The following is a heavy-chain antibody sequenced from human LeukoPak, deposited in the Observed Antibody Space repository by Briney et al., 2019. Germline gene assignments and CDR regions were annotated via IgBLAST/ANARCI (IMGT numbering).Heavy chain of an antibody. V-gene: IGHV3-66*01. Sequence: PGGSLRLSCAASGFTVSSNYMSWVRQAPGKGLEWVSVIYSGGSTYYADSVKGRFTISRDNSKNTLYLQMNSLRAEDTAVYYCARDKVGVYCSGGSCLYYYGMDVWGQGTTVTVSS. J-gene: IGHJ6*02. CDR1: GFTVSSNY. CDR2: IYSGGST. CDR3: ARDKVGVYCSGGSCLYYYGMDV. D-gene: IGHD2-15*01.